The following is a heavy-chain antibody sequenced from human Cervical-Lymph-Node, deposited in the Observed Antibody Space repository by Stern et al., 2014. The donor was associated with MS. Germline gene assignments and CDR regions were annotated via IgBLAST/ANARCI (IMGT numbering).Heavy chain of an antibody. J-gene: IGHJ6*02. D-gene: IGHD3-22*01. CDR3: ARGARNYYDSSGYYEDYYYYYGMDV. CDR2: IGTAGDT. CDR1: GFTFSSYD. V-gene: IGHV3-13*01. Sequence: EVHLVESGGGLVQPGGSLRLSCAASGFTFSSYDMHWVRQATGKGLEWVSAIGTAGDTYYPGTVKGRFTIPREHAKNYVYLQINSLRAGDTAVYYCARGARNYYDSSGYYEDYYYYYGMDVWGQGTTVTVSS.